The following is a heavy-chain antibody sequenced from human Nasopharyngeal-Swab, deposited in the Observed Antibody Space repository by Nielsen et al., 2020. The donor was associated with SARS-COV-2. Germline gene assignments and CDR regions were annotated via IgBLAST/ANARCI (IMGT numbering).Heavy chain of an antibody. CDR1: GGSISSYY. J-gene: IGHJ2*01. D-gene: IGHD1-26*01. CDR2: IYYSGST. CDR3: ARVRWGLTNWYFDL. Sequence: SETLSLTCTVSGGSISSYYWSWIRQPPGKGLEWIGYIYYSGSTNYNPSLKSRVTISVDTSKNQFSLKLSSVTAADTAVYYCARVRWGLTNWYFDLWGRGTLVTVSS. V-gene: IGHV4-59*12.